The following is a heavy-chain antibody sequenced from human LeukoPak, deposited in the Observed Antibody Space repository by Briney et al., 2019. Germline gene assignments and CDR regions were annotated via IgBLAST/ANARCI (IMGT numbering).Heavy chain of an antibody. J-gene: IGHJ5*02. Sequence: ASVKVSCKASGYIFASYDINWVRQATGQGLEWMGWINPNSGGTNYAQKFQGRVTMTRDTSISTAYMELSRLRSDDTAVYYCAREATGEMATAQGGDLFDPWGQGTLVTVSS. CDR2: INPNSGGT. CDR1: GYIFASYD. D-gene: IGHD5-24*01. V-gene: IGHV1-2*02. CDR3: AREATGEMATAQGGDLFDP.